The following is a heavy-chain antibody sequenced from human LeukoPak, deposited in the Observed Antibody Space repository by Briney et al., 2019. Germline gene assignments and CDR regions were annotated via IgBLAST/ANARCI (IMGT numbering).Heavy chain of an antibody. CDR1: GYTLTELS. Sequence: GASVKVSCKVSGYTLTELSMHWVRQAPGKGLEWMGGFDPEDGETIYAQKFQGRVTMTRDTSISTAYMELSRLRSDDTAVYYCARVRAIPVWFGELSLGYWGQGTLVTVSS. CDR2: FDPEDGET. V-gene: IGHV1-24*01. D-gene: IGHD3-10*01. CDR3: ARVRAIPVWFGELSLGY. J-gene: IGHJ4*02.